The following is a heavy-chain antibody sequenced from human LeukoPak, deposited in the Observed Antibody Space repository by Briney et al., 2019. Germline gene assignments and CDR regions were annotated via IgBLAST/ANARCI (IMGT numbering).Heavy chain of an antibody. CDR3: ARGETSSYDY. CDR1: GFTFSSYE. D-gene: IGHD2-2*01. CDR2: ISSSGSPI. Sequence: PGGSLRLSCTASGFTFSSYEMNWVRQAPGKGLEWVSDISSSGSPIYYADSVKGRFTVSRDNAKNSLYLQMGSLRAEDTAVYYCARGETSSYDYWGRGTLVTVSS. J-gene: IGHJ4*02. V-gene: IGHV3-48*03.